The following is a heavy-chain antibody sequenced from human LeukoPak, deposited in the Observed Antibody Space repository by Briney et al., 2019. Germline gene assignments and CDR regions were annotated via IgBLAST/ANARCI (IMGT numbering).Heavy chain of an antibody. J-gene: IGHJ6*03. CDR1: GYTFTGYY. D-gene: IGHD3-22*01. Sequence: ASVKVSCKASGYTFTGYYMHWVRQAPGQGLEWMGWINPNSGGTNYAQKFQGRVTMTRDTSISTAYMELSRLRSDDTAVYYCARLIRYYDSSGYYYASYYYYMDVWGKGTTVTASS. CDR3: ARLIRYYDSSGYYYASYYYYMDV. V-gene: IGHV1-2*02. CDR2: INPNSGGT.